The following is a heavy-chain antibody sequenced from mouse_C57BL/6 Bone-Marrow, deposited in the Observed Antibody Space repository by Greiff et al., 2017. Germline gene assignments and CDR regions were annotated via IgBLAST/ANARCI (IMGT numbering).Heavy chain of an antibody. CDR2: INPGSGGT. V-gene: IGHV1-54*01. J-gene: IGHJ3*01. CDR1: GYAFTNYL. D-gene: IGHD2-3*01. CDR3: ARGSLIYDGYFGFAY. Sequence: QVQLQQSGAELVRPGTSVKVSCKASGYAFTNYLIEWVKQRPGQGLEWIGVINPGSGGTNYNEKFKGKATLTADKSSSTAYMQLSSLTSEDSAVXFCARGSLIYDGYFGFAYWGQGTLVTVSA.